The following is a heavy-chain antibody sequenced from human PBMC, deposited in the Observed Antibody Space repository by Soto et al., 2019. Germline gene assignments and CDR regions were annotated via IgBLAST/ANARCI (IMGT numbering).Heavy chain of an antibody. V-gene: IGHV1-58*01. D-gene: IGHD3-10*01. CDR1: GFTFTSSA. J-gene: IGHJ6*02. CDR3: AADFEKRGVIIKPHNYYYYGMDV. CDR2: IVVGSGNT. Sequence: ASVKVSCKASGFTFTSSAVQWVRQARGQRLEWIGWIVVGSGNTNYAQKFQERVTITRDMSTSTAYMELSSLGSEDTAVYYCAADFEKRGVIIKPHNYYYYGMDVWGQGTTVTVSS.